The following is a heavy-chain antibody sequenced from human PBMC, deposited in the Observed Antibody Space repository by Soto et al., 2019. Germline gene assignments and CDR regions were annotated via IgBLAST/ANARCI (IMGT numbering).Heavy chain of an antibody. V-gene: IGHV3-21*01. J-gene: IGHJ3*02. Sequence: EVQLVESGGGLVKPGGSLRLSCAASGFTFSSYSMNWVRQAPGKGLEWVSYISSSSSYIYYADSVKGRFTIYRDNSKNSLHLQMNILIAENTAVQYCASGTRDYDCYDIAFDISGQGTMVTVSS. D-gene: IGHD5-12*01. CDR1: GFTFSSYS. CDR3: ASGTRDYDCYDIAFDI. CDR2: ISSSSSYI.